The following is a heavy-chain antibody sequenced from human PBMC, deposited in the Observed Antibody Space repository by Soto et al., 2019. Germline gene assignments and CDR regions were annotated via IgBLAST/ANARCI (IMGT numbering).Heavy chain of an antibody. Sequence: SETLSLTCAVSGGSISRSNWCSCVGQPPGKGLEWIGEIYHSGSTNYNPSLKSRVTISVDKSKNQFSLKLSSLTAADTAVYYCARSITFDWLFFDNWGQGSLVTSPQ. CDR3: ARSITFDWLFFDN. V-gene: IGHV4-4*02. CDR2: IYHSGST. D-gene: IGHD3-9*01. J-gene: IGHJ4*02. CDR1: GGSISRSNW.